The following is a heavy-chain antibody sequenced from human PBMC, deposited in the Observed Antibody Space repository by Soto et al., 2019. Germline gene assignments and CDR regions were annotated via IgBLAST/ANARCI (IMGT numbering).Heavy chain of an antibody. CDR2: IFPADSEI. Sequence: EVQLVQSGPEMRKPGESLRISCQSFGYTFTAYWIAWVRRMPGKGLEWMGIIFPADSEIRYSPSFRGHVTISADKSISTAYLQWSSLEASDTAMYYCARPLYPGYCTDGVCYSYDYWGQGTPVTVSS. CDR3: ARPLYPGYCTDGVCYSYDY. V-gene: IGHV5-51*01. J-gene: IGHJ4*02. D-gene: IGHD2-8*01. CDR1: GYTFTAYW.